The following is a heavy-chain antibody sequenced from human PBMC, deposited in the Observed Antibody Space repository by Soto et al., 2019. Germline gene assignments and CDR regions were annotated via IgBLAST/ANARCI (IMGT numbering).Heavy chain of an antibody. Sequence: LSETLSLTCTVSGGSISSYYWSWIRQPPGKGLEWIGYIYYSGSANYNPSLKSRVTISVDTSKNQFSLKLSSVTAADTAVYYCARDGGYSYGYVGYYYMDVWGKGTTVTVSS. CDR3: ARDGGYSYGYVGYYYMDV. D-gene: IGHD5-18*01. J-gene: IGHJ6*03. CDR2: IYYSGSA. V-gene: IGHV4-59*01. CDR1: GGSISSYY.